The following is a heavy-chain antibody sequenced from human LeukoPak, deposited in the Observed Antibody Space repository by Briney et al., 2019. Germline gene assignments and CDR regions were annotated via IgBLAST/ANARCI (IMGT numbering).Heavy chain of an antibody. CDR3: ARHLGATAASYYMDV. V-gene: IGHV5-51*01. CDR2: IYPGDSDT. D-gene: IGHD1-26*01. Sequence: KPGESLKISCKGSGYIFTSYWIGWVRQMPGKGLEWMGIIYPGDSDTRYSPSFQGQVTISADKSISTAYLQWSSLKASDTAMYYCARHLGATAASYYMDVWGKGTTVTVSS. CDR1: GYIFTSYW. J-gene: IGHJ6*03.